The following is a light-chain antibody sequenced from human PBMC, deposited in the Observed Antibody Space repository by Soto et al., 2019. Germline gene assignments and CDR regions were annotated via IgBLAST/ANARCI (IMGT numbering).Light chain of an antibody. V-gene: IGKV3D-15*01. CDR2: GAS. J-gene: IGKJ1*01. CDR1: QTIVNN. Sequence: EIVMTQSPATLSVSPGEGATLSCRSSQTIVNNLAWYQQKPGQAPRLLIYGASNRATGIPARFSGSGSGTDFTLTISSLEPEDFATYYCQHYNSYSEAFGQGTKVDIK. CDR3: QHYNSYSEA.